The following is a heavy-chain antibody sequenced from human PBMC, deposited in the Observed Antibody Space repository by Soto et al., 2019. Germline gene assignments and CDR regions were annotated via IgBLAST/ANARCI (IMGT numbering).Heavy chain of an antibody. V-gene: IGHV4-34*01. CDR2: INHSGST. Sequence: PSETLSLTCAVYGGSFSGYYWSWIRQPPGKGLEWIGEINHSGSTNYNPSLKSRVTISVDTSKNQFSLKLSSVTAADTAVYYCASTGIAADKDDYWGQGTLVTVSS. CDR1: GGSFSGYY. CDR3: ASTGIAADKDDY. J-gene: IGHJ4*02. D-gene: IGHD6-13*01.